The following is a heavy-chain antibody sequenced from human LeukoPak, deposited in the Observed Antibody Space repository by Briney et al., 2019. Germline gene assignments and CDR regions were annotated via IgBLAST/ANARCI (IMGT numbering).Heavy chain of an antibody. J-gene: IGHJ4*02. D-gene: IGHD3-10*01. Sequence: GGSLRLSCAASGFTFSSYEMNWVRQAPGKGLEWVSYISSSGSTIYYADSVKGRFTISRDNAKNSLYLQMNSLRAEDTAVYYCAKVRGFGDFVFDYWGRGTLVTVSS. CDR2: ISSSGSTI. CDR1: GFTFSSYE. CDR3: AKVRGFGDFVFDY. V-gene: IGHV3-48*03.